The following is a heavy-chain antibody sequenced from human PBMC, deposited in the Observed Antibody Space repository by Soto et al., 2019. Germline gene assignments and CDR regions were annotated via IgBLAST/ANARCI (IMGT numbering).Heavy chain of an antibody. Sequence: SGPTLVNPTQTLTLTCTFSGFSLSTSGVGVGWIRQPPGKALEWLALIYWDDDKRYSPSLKSRLTITKDTSKNQVGLTMTNMDPVDTATYYCAHSILDDFWSGYEKVLGGNWFDPWGQGTLVTVSS. D-gene: IGHD3-3*01. CDR1: GFSLSTSGVG. CDR2: IYWDDDK. V-gene: IGHV2-5*02. J-gene: IGHJ5*02. CDR3: AHSILDDFWSGYEKVLGGNWFDP.